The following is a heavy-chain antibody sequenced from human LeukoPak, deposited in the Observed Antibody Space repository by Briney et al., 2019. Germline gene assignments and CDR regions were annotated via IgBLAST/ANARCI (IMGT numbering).Heavy chain of an antibody. CDR3: ARGYSGYDWLFDY. CDR2: IYYSGST. J-gene: IGHJ4*02. CDR1: GGSISSYY. D-gene: IGHD5-12*01. Sequence: SETLSLTCTVSGGSISSYYWSWIRQPPGKGLEWIGYIYYSGSTNYNPSLKSRVTISVDTSKNQFSLKLSSVTAAGTAVYYCARGYSGYDWLFDYWGQGTLVTVSS. V-gene: IGHV4-59*01.